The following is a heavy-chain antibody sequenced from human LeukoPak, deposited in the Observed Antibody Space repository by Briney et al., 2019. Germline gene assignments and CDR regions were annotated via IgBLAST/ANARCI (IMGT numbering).Heavy chain of an antibody. CDR1: GFTFSSYG. D-gene: IGHD6-19*01. CDR3: AKHSSGWYIDY. J-gene: IGHJ4*02. V-gene: IGHV3-30*18. Sequence: GGSLRLSCAASGFTFSSYGMHWVRQAPGKGLEWVAVISYDGSNKYYADSVKGRFTISRDNSKNTLYLQMNSLRAEDTAVYYCAKHSSGWYIDYWGQGTLITVSS. CDR2: ISYDGSNK.